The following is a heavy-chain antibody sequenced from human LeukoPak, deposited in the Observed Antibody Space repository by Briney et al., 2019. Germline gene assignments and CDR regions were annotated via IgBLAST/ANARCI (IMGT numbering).Heavy chain of an antibody. V-gene: IGHV1-18*01. D-gene: IGHD6-13*01. CDR3: ARRRDAGYSSSWYGPPYYYYYYMDV. CDR2: ISAYNGNT. J-gene: IGHJ6*03. CDR1: GYTFTSYG. Sequence: ASVKVSCKASGYTFTSYGISWVRQAPGQGLEWMGWISAYNGNTNYAQKLQGRVTMTTDTSTSTAYMELRSLRSDDTAVYYCARRRDAGYSSSWYGPPYYYYYYMDVWGKGTTVTVSS.